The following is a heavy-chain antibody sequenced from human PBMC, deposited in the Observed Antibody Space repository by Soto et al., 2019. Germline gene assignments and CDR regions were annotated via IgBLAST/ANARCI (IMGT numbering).Heavy chain of an antibody. CDR1: GGSISSYY. Sequence: SETLSLTCTVSGGSISSYYWSWIRQPPGKGLEWIGYIYYSGSTNYNPSLKSRVTISVDTSKNQFSLKLSSVTAADTAVYYCARWRYSSGWPIFDYWGQGTLVTVSS. J-gene: IGHJ4*02. V-gene: IGHV4-59*01. CDR3: ARWRYSSGWPIFDY. CDR2: IYYSGST. D-gene: IGHD6-19*01.